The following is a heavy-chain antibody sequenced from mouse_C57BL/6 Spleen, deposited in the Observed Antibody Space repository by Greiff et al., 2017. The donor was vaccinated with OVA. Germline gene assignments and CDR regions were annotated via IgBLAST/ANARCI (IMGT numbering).Heavy chain of an antibody. V-gene: IGHV14-4*01. CDR2: IDPENGDT. J-gene: IGHJ2*01. CDR3: TTGWGFDY. CDR1: GFNIKDDY. Sequence: EVQLQQSGAELVRPGASVKLSCTASGFNIKDDYMHWVKQRPEQGLEWIGWIDPENGDTEYASKFQGKATITADTSSNTAYLQLSSLTSEDTAVYYWTTGWGFDYWGQGTTLTVSS. D-gene: IGHD3-3*01.